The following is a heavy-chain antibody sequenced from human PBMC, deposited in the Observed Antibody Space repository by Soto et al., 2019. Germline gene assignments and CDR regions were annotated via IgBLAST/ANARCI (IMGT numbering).Heavy chain of an antibody. D-gene: IGHD2-15*01. CDR2: IKPDGSQK. V-gene: IGHV3-7*01. J-gene: IGHJ4*02. Sequence: EVQLVESGGGLVQPGGSLRLACDVSGFTFSTYWMNWVRQSPGKGLELVANIKPDGSQKTYVDSVKGRFTISRDNAKKSVYLQMTSLRVEDSAVYYCAGWADDSNYRGQGTLVTVSS. CDR3: AGWADDSNY. CDR1: GFTFSTYW.